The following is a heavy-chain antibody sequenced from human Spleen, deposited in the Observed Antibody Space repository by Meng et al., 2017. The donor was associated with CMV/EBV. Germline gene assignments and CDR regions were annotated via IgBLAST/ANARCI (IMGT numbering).Heavy chain of an antibody. CDR3: ARKNYDILTGYSYYFDY. D-gene: IGHD3-9*01. V-gene: IGHV4-59*01. CDR2: IYYSGST. CDR1: GGSISNYY. J-gene: IGHJ4*02. Sequence: SETLSLTCTVSGGSISNYYWNWIRQPPGKGLEWIGYIYYSGSTSYNPSLKTRVTISVDTSKNQFSLKLSSVTAADTAVYYCARKNYDILTGYSYYFDYWGQGTLVTVSS.